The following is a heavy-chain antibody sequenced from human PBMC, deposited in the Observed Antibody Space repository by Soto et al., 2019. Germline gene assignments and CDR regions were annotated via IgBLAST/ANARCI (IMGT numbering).Heavy chain of an antibody. CDR3: ARDKSRCTNGVCYDYFDY. D-gene: IGHD2-8*01. CDR2: INPSGGST. V-gene: IGHV1-46*01. Sequence: ASVKVSCKASGYTFTSYDINWVRQATGQGLEWMGIINPSGGSTSYAQKFQGRVTMTRDTSTSTVYMELSSLRSEDTAVYYCARDKSRCTNGVCYDYFDYWGQGTLVTVSS. CDR1: GYTFTSYD. J-gene: IGHJ4*02.